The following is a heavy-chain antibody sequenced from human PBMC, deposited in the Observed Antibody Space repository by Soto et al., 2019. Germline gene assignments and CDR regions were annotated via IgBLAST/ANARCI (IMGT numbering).Heavy chain of an antibody. V-gene: IGHV3-23*01. CDR3: AKGPTSLIVVVPAALSDY. Sequence: GGSLRLSCAASGFTFSSYAMSWVRQAPGKGLEWVSAISGSGGSTYYADSVKGRFTISRDNSKNTLYLQMNSLRAEDTAVYYCAKGPTSLIVVVPAALSDYWGQGTLVTVSS. CDR1: GFTFSSYA. J-gene: IGHJ4*02. CDR2: ISGSGGST. D-gene: IGHD2-2*01.